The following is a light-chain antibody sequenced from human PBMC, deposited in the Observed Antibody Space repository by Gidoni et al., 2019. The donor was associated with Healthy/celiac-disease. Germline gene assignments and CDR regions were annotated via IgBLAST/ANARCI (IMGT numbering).Light chain of an antibody. J-gene: IGKJ2*01. CDR2: AAS. CDR3: QQSYSTPRT. V-gene: IGKV1-39*01. CDR1: QSISSY. Sequence: DIQMTQSPSSLYASVGDRVTITCRASQSISSYLNWYQQKPGKAPKLLIYAASSLQGGVPSRFSGSGSGTDFTLTISSLQPEDVATYYCQQSYSTPRTFGQGTKLEIK.